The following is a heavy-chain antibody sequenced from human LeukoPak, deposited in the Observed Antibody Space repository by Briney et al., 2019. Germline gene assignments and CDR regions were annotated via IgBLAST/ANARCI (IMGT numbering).Heavy chain of an antibody. CDR1: GFTFSSYA. V-gene: IGHV3-30-3*01. J-gene: IGHJ4*02. CDR3: ARVGNCSGGSCYFDY. Sequence: GGSLRLSCAASGFTFSSYAMHWVRQAPGKGLEWVAVISYDGSNKYYADSVKGRFTISRDNSKNTLYLQMNGLRAEDTAVYYCARVGNCSGGSCYFDYWGQGTLVTVSS. D-gene: IGHD2-15*01. CDR2: ISYDGSNK.